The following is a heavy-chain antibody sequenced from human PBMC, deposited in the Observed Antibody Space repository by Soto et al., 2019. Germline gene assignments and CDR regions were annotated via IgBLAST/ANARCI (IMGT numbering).Heavy chain of an antibody. D-gene: IGHD3-3*01. Sequence: SGTLSLTCAGFGFPISRGYYWGLVRQPPGKGLEGIGSIYHSGSTYYNPSLKSQVTISVDTSKNQFSLKLSSVTAADTAVYYCARDGFLEWLLYGEVSANWFDPWGQGTLVTVSS. V-gene: IGHV4-38-2*02. CDR3: ARDGFLEWLLYGEVSANWFDP. J-gene: IGHJ5*02. CDR2: IYHSGST. CDR1: GFPISRGYY.